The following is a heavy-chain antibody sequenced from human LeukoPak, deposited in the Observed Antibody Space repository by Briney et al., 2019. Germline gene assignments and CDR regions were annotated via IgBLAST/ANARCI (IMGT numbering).Heavy chain of an antibody. J-gene: IGHJ4*02. Sequence: GGSLRLSCAASGFTFSGYAMHWVRQAPGKGLEYVSAISYNGGSTNYANSVKGRFTISRANSKHTVYLQMGSLTPEDMAVYYCARGVGYFDSTGYFMYYFDYWGQGALVTVSS. CDR2: ISYNGGST. CDR1: GFTFSGYA. D-gene: IGHD3-22*01. CDR3: ARGVGYFDSTGYFMYYFDY. V-gene: IGHV3-64*01.